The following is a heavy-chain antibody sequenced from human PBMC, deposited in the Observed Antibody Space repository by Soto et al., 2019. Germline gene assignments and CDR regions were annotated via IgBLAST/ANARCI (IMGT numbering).Heavy chain of an antibody. CDR1: GSTFNTYG. D-gene: IGHD3-22*01. V-gene: IGHV3-33*01. CDR2: IWYDGSNK. J-gene: IGHJ4*02. CDR3: ARDRLYYDSSGYYDY. Sequence: GGSLRLSCAASGSTFNTYGMHWVRQAPGKGLEWVAVIWYDGSNKYYTDSVKGRFTISRDNSKNTLYLQMNSLRAEDTAVYYCARDRLYYDSSGYYDYWGQGTLVTVSS.